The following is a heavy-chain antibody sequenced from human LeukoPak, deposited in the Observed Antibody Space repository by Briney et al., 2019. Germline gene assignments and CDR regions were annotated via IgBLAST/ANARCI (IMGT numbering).Heavy chain of an antibody. CDR2: IYYSGST. CDR3: ARVAFWSGSEYFDY. Sequence: SETLSLTCTVSGGSISSNKYYWGWIRQPPGKGLEWIGYIYYSGSTNYNPSLKSRVTISVDTSKNQFSLKLSSVTAADTAVYYCARVAFWSGSEYFDYWGQGTLVTVSS. J-gene: IGHJ4*02. CDR1: GGSISSNKYY. D-gene: IGHD3-3*01. V-gene: IGHV4-61*05.